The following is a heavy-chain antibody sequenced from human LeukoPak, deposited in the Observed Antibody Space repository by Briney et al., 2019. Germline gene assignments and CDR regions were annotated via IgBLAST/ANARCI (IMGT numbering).Heavy chain of an antibody. CDR3: ARDPDIVVVPAASWFDP. CDR1: GYIFTSYY. V-gene: IGHV1-18*01. D-gene: IGHD2-2*01. CDR2: ISTYNGNT. Sequence: ASVKVSCKASGYIFTSYYISWVRQAPGQGLEWMGWISTYNGNTNYAQKLQGRVTMTTDTSTSTAYMELSRLRSDDTAVYYCARDPDIVVVPAASWFDPWGQGTLVTVSS. J-gene: IGHJ5*02.